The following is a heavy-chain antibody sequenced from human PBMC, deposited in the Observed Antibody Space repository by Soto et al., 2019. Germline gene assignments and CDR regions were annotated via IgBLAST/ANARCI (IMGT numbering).Heavy chain of an antibody. D-gene: IGHD2-2*02. CDR3: AKDKRSSYCSSTRCNIYYYGMKV. J-gene: IGHJ6*04. CDR2: INPNSGGT. V-gene: IGHV1-2*04. Sequence: ASVKVSCKASGYTFTGYYMHWVRQAPGQGLEWMGWINPNSGGTNYAQKFQGWVTMTRDTSISTAYMELSRLRSDDTAVYYCAKDKRSSYCSSTRCNIYYYGMKVRGKGTTVTVAS. CDR1: GYTFTGYY.